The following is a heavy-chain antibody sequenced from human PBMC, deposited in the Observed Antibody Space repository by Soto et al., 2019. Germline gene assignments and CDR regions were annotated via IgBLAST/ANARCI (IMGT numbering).Heavy chain of an antibody. J-gene: IGHJ5*02. CDR3: ARLYYYDSSGYSNWFDP. Sequence: GASLNIACKGPGYSFTSYCIRWVCQIPGKGLRWMGIIYPGDSDPRYSPSLQGQVTISADKAISTAYLQRSSVKASDTAMYYCARLYYYDSSGYSNWFDPWGQGTLVTVS. CDR1: GYSFTSYC. D-gene: IGHD3-22*01. CDR2: IYPGDSDP. V-gene: IGHV5-51*01.